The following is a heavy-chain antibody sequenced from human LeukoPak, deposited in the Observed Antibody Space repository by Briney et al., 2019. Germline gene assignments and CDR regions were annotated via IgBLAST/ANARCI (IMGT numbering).Heavy chain of an antibody. D-gene: IGHD3-22*01. J-gene: IGHJ4*02. Sequence: GGSLRPSCAASGFTFSSYGMHWVRQAPGKGLEWVAVISYDGSNKYYADSVKGRFTISRDNSKNTLYLQMNSLRAEDTAVYYCAKDLAYYDSSAPLGYWGQGTLVTVSS. CDR1: GFTFSSYG. V-gene: IGHV3-30*18. CDR3: AKDLAYYDSSAPLGY. CDR2: ISYDGSNK.